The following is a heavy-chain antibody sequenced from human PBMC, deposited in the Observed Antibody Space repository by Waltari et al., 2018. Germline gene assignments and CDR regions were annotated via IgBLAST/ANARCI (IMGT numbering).Heavy chain of an antibody. J-gene: IGHJ6*03. Sequence: QVQLQESGPGLVKPSETLSLTCAVSGYSISSGYYWGWIRQPPGKGLEWIGGIYHSGSTYANPSLKSRVTLSVDTSKNQFSLKLSSVTAADTAVYYCARRAAIAATGPTYYMDVWGKGTTVTVSS. V-gene: IGHV4-38-2*01. D-gene: IGHD6-13*01. CDR3: ARRAAIAATGPTYYMDV. CDR2: IYHSGST. CDR1: GYSISSGYY.